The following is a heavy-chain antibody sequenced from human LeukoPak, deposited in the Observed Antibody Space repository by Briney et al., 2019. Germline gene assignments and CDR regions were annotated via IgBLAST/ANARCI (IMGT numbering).Heavy chain of an antibody. V-gene: IGHV1-8*03. J-gene: IGHJ4*02. Sequence: GASVKVSCKASGFTFTDYAINWVRQATGQGLEWMGWMNPNSANTGYAQKFQGRVTITRNTSISTTYMELSSLRFEDTAVYYCARGRERGSSSSFTDYWGQGTLVIVSS. CDR1: GFTFTDYA. CDR2: MNPNSANT. CDR3: ARGRERGSSSSFTDY. D-gene: IGHD6-6*01.